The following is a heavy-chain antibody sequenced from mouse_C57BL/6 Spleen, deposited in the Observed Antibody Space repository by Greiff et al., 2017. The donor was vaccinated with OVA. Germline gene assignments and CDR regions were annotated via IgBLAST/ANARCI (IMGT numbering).Heavy chain of an antibody. CDR1: GFTFSDYG. Sequence: EVMLVESGGGLVKPGGSLKLSCAASGFTFSDYGMHWVRQAPEKGLEWVAYISSGSSTTYYADTVKGRFTISRDNAKNTLFLQMTSLRSEDTAMYYCARRYDYDNYFYYWGQGTTLTVSS. J-gene: IGHJ2*01. CDR2: ISSGSSTT. CDR3: ARRYDYDNYFYY. D-gene: IGHD2-4*01. V-gene: IGHV5-17*01.